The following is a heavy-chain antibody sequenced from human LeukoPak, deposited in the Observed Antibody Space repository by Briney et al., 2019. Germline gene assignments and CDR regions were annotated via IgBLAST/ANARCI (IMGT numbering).Heavy chain of an antibody. Sequence: GGSLRLSCAASGFTFSNYLMGWVRQAPGKGLEWVVNINEDGSEKYYVDSVKGRFTISRDNAKKSLYLQMNSLRAEDTAVYYCGRVDLRTFHHNYYMDVWGKGTTVTVSS. D-gene: IGHD1-14*01. CDR1: GFTFSNYL. CDR3: GRVDLRTFHHNYYMDV. CDR2: INEDGSEK. J-gene: IGHJ6*03. V-gene: IGHV3-7*01.